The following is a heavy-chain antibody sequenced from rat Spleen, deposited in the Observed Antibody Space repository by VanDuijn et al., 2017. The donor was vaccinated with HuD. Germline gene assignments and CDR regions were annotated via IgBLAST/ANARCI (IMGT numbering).Heavy chain of an antibody. Sequence: EVQLVESDGGLVQPGRSLKLSCAASGFTFSDYNMAWVRQAPKKGLEWVATISYDGSSTYYRDSVKGRFTISRDNAKSTLYLQMDSLRSEDTATYYCARLPDIAAPDYWGQGVMVTVSS. CDR1: GFTFSDYN. CDR2: ISYDGSST. J-gene: IGHJ2*01. V-gene: IGHV5-7*01. D-gene: IGHD1-2*01. CDR3: ARLPDIAAPDY.